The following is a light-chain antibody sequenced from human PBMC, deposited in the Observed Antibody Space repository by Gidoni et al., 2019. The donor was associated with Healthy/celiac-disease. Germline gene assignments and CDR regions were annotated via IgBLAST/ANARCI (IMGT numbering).Light chain of an antibody. Sequence: EIVMTQSPATLSVSPGERATLSCRASQSGSSNLAWYQQQPGQAPRLLIYGASTRAAGIPARFSGSGSGTEFTLTISSLQSEDFAVYYCQQYNNWPPLTFGGGTKVEIK. CDR3: QQYNNWPPLT. J-gene: IGKJ4*01. CDR2: GAS. CDR1: QSGSSN. V-gene: IGKV3-15*01.